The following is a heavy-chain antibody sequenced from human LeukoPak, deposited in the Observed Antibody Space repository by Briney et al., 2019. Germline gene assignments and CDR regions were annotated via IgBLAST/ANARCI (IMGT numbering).Heavy chain of an antibody. CDR2: INPNSGGT. Sequence: ASVKVSCKASGYTFTCYYMHWVRQAPGQGLEWMGWINPNSGGTNYAQKFQGRVTMTRDTSISTAYMELSRLRSDDTAVYYCARVGHYGDYAWDPWGQGTLVTVSS. D-gene: IGHD4-17*01. V-gene: IGHV1-2*02. CDR1: GYTFTCYY. CDR3: ARVGHYGDYAWDP. J-gene: IGHJ5*02.